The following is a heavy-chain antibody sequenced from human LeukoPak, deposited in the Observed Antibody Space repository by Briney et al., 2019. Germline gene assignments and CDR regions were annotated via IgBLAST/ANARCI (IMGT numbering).Heavy chain of an antibody. CDR2: IYYSGST. CDR1: GGSISSGGYY. D-gene: IGHD2-15*01. CDR3: ARDRGYCSGGSCFDTGNWFDP. V-gene: IGHV4-31*03. J-gene: IGHJ5*02. Sequence: PPETLSLTCTVSGGSISSGGYYWSWIRQHPGKGLEWIGYIYYSGSTYYNPSLKSRVTISVDTSKNQFSLKLSSVTAADTAVYYCARDRGYCSGGSCFDTGNWFDPWGQGTLVTVSS.